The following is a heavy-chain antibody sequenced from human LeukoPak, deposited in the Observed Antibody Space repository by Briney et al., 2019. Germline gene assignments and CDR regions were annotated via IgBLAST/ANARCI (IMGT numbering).Heavy chain of an antibody. V-gene: IGHV4-59*08. D-gene: IGHD2-2*01. J-gene: IGHJ5*02. Sequence: SETLSLTCTVSGGPISSYYWSWLRQPPGKGLEWIGYIYYSGNTNYNPSLESRVTISVDTSKNQFSLKLRTVTAADTAVYYCARHSADCTGTSCYLFDPWGQGTLVTVSS. CDR2: IYYSGNT. CDR1: GGPISSYY. CDR3: ARHSADCTGTSCYLFDP.